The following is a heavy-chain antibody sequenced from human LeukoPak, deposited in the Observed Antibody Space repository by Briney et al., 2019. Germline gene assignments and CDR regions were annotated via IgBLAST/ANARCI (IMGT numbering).Heavy chain of an antibody. CDR2: IFYSGTT. CDR3: ARDLYYYDSSGSDY. D-gene: IGHD3-22*01. J-gene: IGHJ4*02. V-gene: IGHV4-59*12. Sequence: SETLSLTCTVSGGSISSYYWSWIRQPPGKGLEWIGFIFYSGTTNYNPSLKSRVTISVDTSKNQFSLKLSSVTAADTAVYYCARDLYYYDSSGSDYWGQGTLVTVSS. CDR1: GGSISSYY.